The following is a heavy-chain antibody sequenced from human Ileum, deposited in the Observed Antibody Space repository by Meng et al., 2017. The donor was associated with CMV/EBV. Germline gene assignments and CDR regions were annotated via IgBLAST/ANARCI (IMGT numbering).Heavy chain of an antibody. CDR1: GFTFSSYA. Sequence: GEPLKISCAASGFTFSSYAMHWVRQAPGKGLEWVANIKPDGSENWSTDSVKGRFTISRNNARNSLFLQMNSLRADDTAVYFCATLGFRRIDYWGQGTLVTVSS. J-gene: IGHJ4*02. CDR2: IKPDGSEN. V-gene: IGHV3-7*01. CDR3: ATLGFRRIDY. D-gene: IGHD5-18*01.